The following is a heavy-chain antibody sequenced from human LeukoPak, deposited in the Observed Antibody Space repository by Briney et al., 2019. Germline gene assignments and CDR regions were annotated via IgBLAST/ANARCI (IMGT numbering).Heavy chain of an antibody. D-gene: IGHD1-26*01. CDR1: GASITTYY. Sequence: SETLSLTCTVSGASITTYYWSWLRQPPGKGLEWIGQIHSSASANYNPSLKSRVAMSLDASENQFSLTISSVTAADTAIYYCARDILDVGATHYFDYWGQGSLLTVSS. J-gene: IGHJ4*02. CDR2: IHSSASA. V-gene: IGHV4-59*01. CDR3: ARDILDVGATHYFDY.